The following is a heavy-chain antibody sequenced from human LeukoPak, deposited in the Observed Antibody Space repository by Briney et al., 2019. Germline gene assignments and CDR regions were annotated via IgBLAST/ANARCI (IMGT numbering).Heavy chain of an antibody. V-gene: IGHV3-30*18. CDR3: AKGDFEYNWFDP. CDR2: ISYDGSSE. Sequence: GGSLRLSSTASGFTFSNYGMRWVRQAPGKGLEWVAFISYDGSSEYYADSVKGRFTISRDNSKNTLYLHMNSLRAKDTAVYYCAKGDFEYNWFDPWGQGTLVTVSS. J-gene: IGHJ5*02. D-gene: IGHD3/OR15-3a*01. CDR1: GFTFSNYG.